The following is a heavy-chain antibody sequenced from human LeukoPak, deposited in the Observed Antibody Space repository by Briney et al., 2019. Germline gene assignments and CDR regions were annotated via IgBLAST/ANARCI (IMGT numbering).Heavy chain of an antibody. CDR1: GGSISSGSYY. D-gene: IGHD6-13*01. V-gene: IGHV4-61*02. CDR2: IYTSGST. J-gene: IGHJ4*02. CDR3: ARMVEFAKDIIAAAPD. Sequence: PSQTLSLTCTVSGGSISSGSYYWSWIRQPAGKGLEWIGRIYTSGSTNYNPSLKSRVTISVDTSKNQFSLKLSSVTAADTAVYYCARMVEFAKDIIAAAPDWGQGTLVTVSS.